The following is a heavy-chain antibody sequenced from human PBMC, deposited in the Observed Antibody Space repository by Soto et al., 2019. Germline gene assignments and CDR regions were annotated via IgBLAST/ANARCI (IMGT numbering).Heavy chain of an antibody. D-gene: IGHD3-9*01. V-gene: IGHV3-7*01. CDR2: IKQDGSEK. J-gene: IGHJ6*03. CDR1: GFTFSSYW. CDR3: ARIIILTGYRVYYYYYYMDV. Sequence: GGSLRLSCAASGFTFSSYWMSWVRQAPGKGLEWVANIKQDGSEKYYVDSVKGRFTISRDNAKNSLYLQMNSLRAEDTAVYYCARIIILTGYRVYYYYYYMDVWGKGTTVTVSS.